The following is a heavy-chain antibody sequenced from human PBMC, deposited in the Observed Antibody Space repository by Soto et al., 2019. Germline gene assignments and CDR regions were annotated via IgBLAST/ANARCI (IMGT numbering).Heavy chain of an antibody. CDR3: AADSEDIGCDSRGSPAAFNF. D-gene: IGHD3-22*01. CDR1: GFTFTSSA. Sequence: VKVSCKASGFTFTSSAVQWVRQARGQRLEGIGWIVVGSGNTNYAQKFQERVTITRGMSTSTACMELSSLRSEDTAVYYCAADSEDIGCDSRGSPAAFNFWGQGKMVT. CDR2: IVVGSGNT. J-gene: IGHJ3*01. V-gene: IGHV1-58*01.